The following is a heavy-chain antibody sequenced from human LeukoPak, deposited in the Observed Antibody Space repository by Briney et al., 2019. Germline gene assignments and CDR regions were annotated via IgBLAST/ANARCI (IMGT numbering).Heavy chain of an antibody. D-gene: IGHD2-2*01. CDR2: ISSSSSYI. CDR1: GFTFSSYS. CDR3: AKGYCSSTSCYRQDY. J-gene: IGHJ4*02. V-gene: IGHV3-21*04. Sequence: PGGSLRLSCAASGFTFSSYSMNWVRQAPGKGLEWVSSISSSSSYIYYADSVKGRFTISRDNSKNTLYLQMNSLRAEDTAVYYCAKGYCSSTSCYRQDYWGQGTLVTVSS.